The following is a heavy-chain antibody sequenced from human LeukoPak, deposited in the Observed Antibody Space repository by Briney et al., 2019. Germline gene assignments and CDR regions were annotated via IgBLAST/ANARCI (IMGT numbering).Heavy chain of an antibody. CDR1: GFTFSTYW. D-gene: IGHD5-12*01. J-gene: IGHJ1*01. V-gene: IGHV3-7*01. Sequence: GESLKISCAASGFTFSTYWMTWVRQAPGKGLEWVANIKEDGSREYYVDSVKGRFTISRDNAKNSLYLQMDSLTAEDTAVYYCARDSPGYGAYVSWGQGTLVPVSS. CDR2: IKEDGSRE. CDR3: ARDSPGYGAYVS.